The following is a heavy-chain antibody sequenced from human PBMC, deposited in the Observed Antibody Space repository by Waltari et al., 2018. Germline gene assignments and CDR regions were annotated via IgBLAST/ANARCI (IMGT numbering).Heavy chain of an antibody. CDR1: GFNFDDYA. D-gene: IGHD1-26*01. CDR3: AKDMVGATRKDYYSGMDV. V-gene: IGHV3-9*01. J-gene: IGHJ6*02. Sequence: EVQLVESGGGLVQPGRSLRRSCAASGFNFDDYAMHWVRQAPGTGLEWVSVVSWNSVSIGYADSVKGRFTISRDNAKNSLYLQMNSLRAEDTALYYCAKDMVGATRKDYYSGMDVWGQGTTVTVSS. CDR2: VSWNSVSI.